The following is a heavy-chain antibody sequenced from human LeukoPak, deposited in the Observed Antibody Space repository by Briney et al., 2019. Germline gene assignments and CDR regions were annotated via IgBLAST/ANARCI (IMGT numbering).Heavy chain of an antibody. CDR1: GFTFSSYW. J-gene: IGHJ5*02. D-gene: IGHD3-3*01. V-gene: IGHV3-74*01. Sequence: GGSLRLSCAASGFTFSSYWMHWVRQAPGKGLVWVSRINTDGSSTSYADSVKGRFTISRDNAKNTLYLQMNSLRAEDTAVYYCASRGDFWSGYYHNWFDPWGQGTLVTVSS. CDR3: ASRGDFWSGYYHNWFDP. CDR2: INTDGSST.